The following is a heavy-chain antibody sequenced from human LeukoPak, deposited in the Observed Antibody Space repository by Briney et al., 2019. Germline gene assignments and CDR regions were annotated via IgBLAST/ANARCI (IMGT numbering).Heavy chain of an antibody. CDR2: IIPIFGTA. J-gene: IGHJ4*02. V-gene: IGHV1-69*13. D-gene: IGHD6-19*01. CDR1: GGTFSSYA. Sequence: ASVKVSCKASGGTFSSYAISWVRQAPGQGLEWMGGIIPIFGTANYAQKFQGRVTITADESTSTAYMELSSLRSDDTAVYYCARARQWLPTGGFDYWGQGTLVTVSS. CDR3: ARARQWLPTGGFDY.